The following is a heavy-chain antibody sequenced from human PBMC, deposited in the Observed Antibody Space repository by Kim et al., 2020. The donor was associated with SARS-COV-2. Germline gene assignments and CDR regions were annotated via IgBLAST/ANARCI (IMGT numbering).Heavy chain of an antibody. Sequence: SETLSLTCTVSGDSITSQSCGWIRQAPGKGLEWIGSIFDTGLTNYNPSLKSRVTISADTSQTQFSLKLTSVTAADTAVYYCATIGSGNFGYEWYFYYWG. CDR2: IFDTGLT. J-gene: IGHJ4*01. D-gene: IGHD3-10*01. CDR1: GDSITSQS. CDR3: ATIGSGNFGYEWYFYY. V-gene: IGHV4-59*08.